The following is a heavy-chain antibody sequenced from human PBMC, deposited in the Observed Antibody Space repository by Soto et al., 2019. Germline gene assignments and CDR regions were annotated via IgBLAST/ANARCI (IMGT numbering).Heavy chain of an antibody. CDR3: ARTPASGTLDP. CDR2: TYYRSKWYN. V-gene: IGHV6-1*01. CDR1: GDSASINSAA. Sequence: QTLSLNCALSGDSASINSAAWTWIRQSPSRGLEWLGRTYYRSKWYNEYAVSVKSRITINPDTSKNQFSLQLNSVTPEDTAVYYCARTPASGTLDPWGQGTLVTVSS. D-gene: IGHD6-13*01. J-gene: IGHJ5*02.